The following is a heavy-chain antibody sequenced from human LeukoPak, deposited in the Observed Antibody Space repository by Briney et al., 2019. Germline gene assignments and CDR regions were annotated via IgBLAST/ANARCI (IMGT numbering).Heavy chain of an antibody. D-gene: IGHD3-22*01. CDR3: ARRVVVMGLDY. Sequence: GSLRLSCAASGFTFSSYSMNWVRQAPGKGLEWVSYISSSSSTIYYADSVKGRFTISRDNAKNSLYLQMNSLRAEDTAVYYCARRVVVMGLDYWGQGTLVTVSS. V-gene: IGHV3-48*01. CDR1: GFTFSSYS. CDR2: ISSSSSTI. J-gene: IGHJ4*02.